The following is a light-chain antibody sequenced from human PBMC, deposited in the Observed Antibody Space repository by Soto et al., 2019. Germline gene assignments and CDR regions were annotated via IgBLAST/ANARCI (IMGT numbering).Light chain of an antibody. CDR2: GAS. Sequence: EIVLTQSPGTLSLSPGERATLSCRASQSVSSSYLAWYHQKPGQAPRLLIYGASSRATGIPDRFSGSGSGTVFTLTISRLEPEDFAVYSCQQYGSTTLTFGGGTKVEVK. CDR1: QSVSSSY. CDR3: QQYGSTTLT. V-gene: IGKV3-20*01. J-gene: IGKJ4*01.